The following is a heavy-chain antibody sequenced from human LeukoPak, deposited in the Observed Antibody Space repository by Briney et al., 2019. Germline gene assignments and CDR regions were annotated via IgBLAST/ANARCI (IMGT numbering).Heavy chain of an antibody. CDR2: ISGSDGST. J-gene: IGHJ4*02. Sequence: PGGSLRLSCAASGFTFSSYAMSWVPQAPGKGLEWVSVISGSDGSTYYAASVKGRFTISRDDSKSTLYLQMNSLRAEDTAVYYCAYLKGTSCYGALDCWGQGTLVTVSS. V-gene: IGHV3-23*01. D-gene: IGHD2-2*01. CDR1: GFTFSSYA. CDR3: AYLKGTSCYGALDC.